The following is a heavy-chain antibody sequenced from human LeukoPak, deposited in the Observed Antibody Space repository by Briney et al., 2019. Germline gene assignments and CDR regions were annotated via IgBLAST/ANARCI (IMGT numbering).Heavy chain of an antibody. CDR2: IYYSENT. CDR3: ASERGAYYDVLTGPFDY. J-gene: IGHJ4*02. V-gene: IGHV4-39*01. D-gene: IGHD3-9*01. CDR1: GGSIGSTNYY. Sequence: SETLSLTCTVSGGSIGSTNYYWGWIRQPPGKGLEWIGSIYYSENTYYNPSLKSRVTISIDRSKNQFSLKLSSVTAADTAVYYCASERGAYYDVLTGPFDYWGQGTLVTVSS.